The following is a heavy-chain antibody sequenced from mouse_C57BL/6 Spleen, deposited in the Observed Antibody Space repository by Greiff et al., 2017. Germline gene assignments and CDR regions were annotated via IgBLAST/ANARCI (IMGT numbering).Heavy chain of an antibody. CDR1: GFTFSDYG. J-gene: IGHJ2*01. CDR2: ISSGSSTI. CDR3: ARNYGSRGYFDY. D-gene: IGHD1-1*01. V-gene: IGHV5-17*01. Sequence: DVKLVESGGGLVKPGGSLKLSCAASGFTFSDYGMHWVRQAPEKGLEWVAYISSGSSTIYYADTVKGRFTISRDNAKNTLFLQMISLRSEDTAMYYCARNYGSRGYFDYWGQGTTLTVSS.